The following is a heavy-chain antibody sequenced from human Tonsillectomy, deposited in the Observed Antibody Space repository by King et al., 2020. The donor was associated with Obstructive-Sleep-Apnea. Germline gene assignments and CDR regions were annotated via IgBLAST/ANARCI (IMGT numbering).Heavy chain of an antibody. V-gene: IGHV3-30*18. Sequence: VQLVESGGGVVQPGGSLRLSCAASGFTFSNFAMHWVRQAPGKGLEWVAVISHDENRKYYAGSVRGRFTISRDSSKNTLFLQMNSLKPEDTAVYYCAKDHGYSGAQYYFDYWGQGTLVTVSS. CDR2: ISHDENRK. CDR3: AKDHGYSGAQYYFDY. J-gene: IGHJ4*02. CDR1: GFTFSNFA. D-gene: IGHD6-25*01.